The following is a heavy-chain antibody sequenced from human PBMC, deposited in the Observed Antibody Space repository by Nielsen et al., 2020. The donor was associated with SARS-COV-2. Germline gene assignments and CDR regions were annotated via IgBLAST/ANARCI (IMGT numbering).Heavy chain of an antibody. CDR2: IYFGGKT. CDR1: GGSISDIDYY. V-gene: IGHV4-39*01. J-gene: IGHJ2*01. D-gene: IGHD6-19*01. CDR3: ARHIRKWLVLSDRKIGYFDL. Sequence: SETLSLTCTVSGGSISDIDYYWGWIRQPPGKGLEWVGSIYFGGKTYYSPSLKSRVTISLDTSENHFSLTLTSLSAADTAVYYCARHIRKWLVLSDRKIGYFDLWGRGTLVTVSS.